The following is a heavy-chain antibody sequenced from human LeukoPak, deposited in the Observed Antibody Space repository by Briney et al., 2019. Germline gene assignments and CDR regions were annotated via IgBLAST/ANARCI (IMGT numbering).Heavy chain of an antibody. CDR1: GGSISSGGYY. Sequence: SETLSLTCTVSGGSISSGGYYWSWIRQHPGKGLEWIGYIYYSGSTYYNPSLKSRVTISVDTSKNQFSLKLSSVTAADTAVYYCARVDNWNDGWFDPWGQGTLVTVSS. J-gene: IGHJ5*02. V-gene: IGHV4-31*03. CDR2: IYYSGST. CDR3: ARVDNWNDGWFDP. D-gene: IGHD1-20*01.